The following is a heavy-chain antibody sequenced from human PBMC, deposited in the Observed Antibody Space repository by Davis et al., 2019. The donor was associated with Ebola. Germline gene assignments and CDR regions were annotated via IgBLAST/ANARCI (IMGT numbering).Heavy chain of an antibody. CDR3: ATSSRGELLPYYYYGMDV. Sequence: GESLKISCAASGFTFSTYSMSWVRQAPGKALEWVSSISSDSDYIYYADSAKGRFTISRDNAKNSLFLQMNSLRAEDTAVYYCATSSRGELLPYYYYGMDVWGKGTTVTVSS. CDR2: ISSDSDYI. J-gene: IGHJ6*04. CDR1: GFTFSTYS. V-gene: IGHV3-21*01. D-gene: IGHD1-26*01.